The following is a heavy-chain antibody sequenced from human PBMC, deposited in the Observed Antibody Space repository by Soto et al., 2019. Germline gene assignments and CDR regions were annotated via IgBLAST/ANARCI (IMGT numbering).Heavy chain of an antibody. CDR1: LRCFSGHY. Sequence: ETLSLTAPISLRCFSGHYGTWIRQRKGKGLEWIGEINHIGSTNYNPCLKMRVTIAVDTSKNQFSLKLSSVTAADTAVYYCAKGFRSRWYSDYWGQGILVTVSS. V-gene: IGHV4-34*01. CDR2: INHIGST. CDR3: AKGFRSRWYSDY. D-gene: IGHD6-13*01. J-gene: IGHJ4*02.